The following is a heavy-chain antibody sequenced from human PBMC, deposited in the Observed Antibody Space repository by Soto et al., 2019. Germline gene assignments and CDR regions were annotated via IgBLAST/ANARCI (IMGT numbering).Heavy chain of an antibody. CDR1: GYTFTSYG. CDR3: AGGYFDSRGYFPA. CDR2: INAYNGNT. D-gene: IGHD3-22*01. Sequence: QIQLVQSGAEVKKPGASVKVSCKASGYTFTSYGLTWVRQAPGQGLEWMGWINAYNGNTNYAQKLQGRVTMTTDTSPRTAYMGLRRLRSGDTGGYYRAGGYFDSRGYFPAWGQGTLVTVSS. V-gene: IGHV1-18*01. J-gene: IGHJ5*02.